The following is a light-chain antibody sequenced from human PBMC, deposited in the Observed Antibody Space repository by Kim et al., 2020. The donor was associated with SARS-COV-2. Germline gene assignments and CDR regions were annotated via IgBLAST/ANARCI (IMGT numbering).Light chain of an antibody. CDR2: GAS. V-gene: IGKV3-15*01. Sequence: SPGERATLSCRASQSVNTNLAWYQQRPGQAPRLLIYGASTRATGIPARFSGSGSGTDFTLTISSLQSEDLAIYYCQQYNNWPPYTFGQGTKLEI. CDR3: QQYNNWPPYT. J-gene: IGKJ2*01. CDR1: QSVNTN.